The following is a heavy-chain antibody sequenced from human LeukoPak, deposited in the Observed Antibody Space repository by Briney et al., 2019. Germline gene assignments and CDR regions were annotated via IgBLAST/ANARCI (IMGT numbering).Heavy chain of an antibody. D-gene: IGHD3-16*01. J-gene: IGHJ4*02. V-gene: IGHV1-8*01. CDR2: MSPNSGDT. CDR3: VRTPRNWGFDY. Sequence: VASVKVSCKASGYTLTTHDINWVRQAPGQGLEWLGWMSPNSGDTGYAQKFQGRVTMTSDSSISTAFMELSSLRSEDTAIYYCVRTPRNWGFDYWGQGTLVTVSS. CDR1: GYTLTTHD.